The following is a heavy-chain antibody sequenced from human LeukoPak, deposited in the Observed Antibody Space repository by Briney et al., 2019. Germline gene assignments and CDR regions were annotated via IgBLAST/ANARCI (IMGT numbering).Heavy chain of an antibody. CDR3: AKDNSAIFASSGYYSNHFDY. D-gene: IGHD3-22*01. J-gene: IGHJ4*02. V-gene: IGHV3-23*01. Sequence: GGSLRLSCAASAFTFSSYAMSWVRQAPGKGLEWVSAISGSGGSTYYADSVKGRFTISRDNSKNTLYLQMNSLRAEDTAVYYCAKDNSAIFASSGYYSNHFDYWGQGTLVTVSS. CDR1: AFTFSSYA. CDR2: ISGSGGST.